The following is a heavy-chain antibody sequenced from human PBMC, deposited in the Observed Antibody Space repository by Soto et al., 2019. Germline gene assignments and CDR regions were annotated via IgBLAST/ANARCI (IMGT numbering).Heavy chain of an antibody. CDR3: ATSCSGGSCYLMDYGMDV. D-gene: IGHD2-15*01. CDR2: FDPEDGET. J-gene: IGHJ6*02. Sequence: ASVKVSCKVSGYTLTELSMHWVRQAPGKGLEWMGGFDPEDGETIYAQKFQGRVTMTEDTSTDTAYMELSSLRSEDTAVYYCATSCSGGSCYLMDYGMDVWGQGTTVTVSS. CDR1: GYTLTELS. V-gene: IGHV1-24*01.